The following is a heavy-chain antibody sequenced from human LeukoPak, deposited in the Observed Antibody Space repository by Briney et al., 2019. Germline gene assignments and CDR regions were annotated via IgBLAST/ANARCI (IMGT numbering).Heavy chain of an antibody. J-gene: IGHJ4*02. CDR1: GYTFTSYY. CDR2: INPSGGST. Sequence: ASVKVSCKASGYTFTSYYMHWVRQAPGQGLEWMGIINPSGGSTSYAQKFQGRVTMTRDTSTSTVYMELGSLRSEDTAVYYCARVTIRYSSGWYPFDYWGQGTLVTVSS. V-gene: IGHV1-46*01. CDR3: ARVTIRYSSGWYPFDY. D-gene: IGHD6-19*01.